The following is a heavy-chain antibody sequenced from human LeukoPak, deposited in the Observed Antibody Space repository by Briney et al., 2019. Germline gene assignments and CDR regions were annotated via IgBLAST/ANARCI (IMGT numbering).Heavy chain of an antibody. CDR3: AKVEGASKASVY. CDR1: GFTFGDYG. Sequence: GGSLRLSCAASGFTFGDYGLTWVRQAPGKGLEWVSSISGSGGSTYYAGSVKGRFTISRDNSKNTLYLQMYSLRAEDTAVYYCAKVEGASKASVYWGQGALVTVSS. CDR2: ISGSGGST. V-gene: IGHV3-23*01. J-gene: IGHJ4*02. D-gene: IGHD1-1*01.